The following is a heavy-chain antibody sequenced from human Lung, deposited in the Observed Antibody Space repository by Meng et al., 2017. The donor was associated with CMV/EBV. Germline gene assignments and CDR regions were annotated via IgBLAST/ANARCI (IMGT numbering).Heavy chain of an antibody. J-gene: IGHJ4*02. V-gene: IGHV3-66*02. CDR3: ARVNFVVVTYFDY. CDR2: IYSGGRT. D-gene: IGHD3-3*01. Sequence: ESLKISCAASGFTVSSNYMTCVRQDPGKGLVWVSVIYSGGRTYYADSVKGQFTISRDNSKNSVYLQMNSLRPEDTAVYYCARVNFVVVTYFDYWGQGTLVTVAS. CDR1: GFTVSSNY.